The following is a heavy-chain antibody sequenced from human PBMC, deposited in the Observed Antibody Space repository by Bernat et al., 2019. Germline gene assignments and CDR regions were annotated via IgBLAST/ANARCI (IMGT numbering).Heavy chain of an antibody. Sequence: QVQLVESGGGLVKPGGSLRLSCAASGFTFSDYYMSWIRQAPGKGLEWVSYISSSSSYTNYADSVKGRFTISRDNAKNSLYLQMNSLRAEDTAVYYRARARGYCSGGSCYYDFDYWGQGTLVTVSS. D-gene: IGHD2-15*01. CDR3: ARARGYCSGGSCYYDFDY. CDR1: GFTFSDYY. CDR2: ISSSSSYT. J-gene: IGHJ4*02. V-gene: IGHV3-11*05.